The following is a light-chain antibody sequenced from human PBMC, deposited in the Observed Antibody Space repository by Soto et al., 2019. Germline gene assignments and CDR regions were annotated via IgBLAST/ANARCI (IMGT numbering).Light chain of an antibody. CDR1: QSVSSSY. J-gene: IGKJ1*01. CDR2: GAS. CDR3: QQYGSSPGT. V-gene: IGKV3-20*01. Sequence: ENVFAQSPGTPSFSPGEKDTPSCRASQSVSSSYLAWYQQKPGQAPRLLIYGASSRATGIPDRFSGSGSGTDFTLTISRLEPEDFAVYYCQQYGSSPGTFGQGTKVDIK.